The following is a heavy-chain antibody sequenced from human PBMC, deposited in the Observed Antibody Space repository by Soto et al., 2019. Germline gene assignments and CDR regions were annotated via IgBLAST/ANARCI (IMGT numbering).Heavy chain of an antibody. D-gene: IGHD2-2*01. Sequence: GGSLRLSCAASGFTFSSYGMHWVRQAPGKGLEWVAVIWYDVSNKYYADSVKGRFTISRDNSKNTLYLQMNSLRAEDTAVYYCARDRGDRGTRGPKYGMDVWGQGTTVTVSS. V-gene: IGHV3-33*01. CDR3: ARDRGDRGTRGPKYGMDV. CDR2: IWYDVSNK. CDR1: GFTFSSYG. J-gene: IGHJ6*02.